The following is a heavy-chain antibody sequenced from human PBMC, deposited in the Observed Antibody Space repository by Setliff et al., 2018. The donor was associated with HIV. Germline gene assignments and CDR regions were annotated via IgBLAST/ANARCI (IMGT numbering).Heavy chain of an antibody. CDR1: GFTFSIFE. V-gene: IGHV3-72*01. D-gene: IGHD3-10*01. Sequence: GGSLRLSCAASGFTFSIFERNWVRQAPGKGLEWLGRSRSKSEGYATYYAASVKDRFIISRDESKTALCLQMNSLRTEDADIYHCALMLRGILFWGRGTLVTVSS. J-gene: IGHJ4*02. CDR3: ALMLRGILF. CDR2: SRSKSEGYAT.